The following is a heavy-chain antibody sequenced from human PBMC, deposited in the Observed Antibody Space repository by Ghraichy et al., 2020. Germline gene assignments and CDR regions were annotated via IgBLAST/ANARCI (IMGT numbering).Heavy chain of an antibody. CDR1: GGSMSSSY. J-gene: IGHJ4*02. V-gene: IGHV4-59*08. Sequence: SETLSLTCTVSGGSMSSSYWSWIRQPPGKGLEWIGYIYYSGSTHYNPSLKSRVTVSIDTSRNQFSLKLSSVTAADRAVYYCARMYSANDLGIDYWGQGTLVTVSS. CDR3: ARMYSANDLGIDY. D-gene: IGHD5-12*01. CDR2: IYYSGST.